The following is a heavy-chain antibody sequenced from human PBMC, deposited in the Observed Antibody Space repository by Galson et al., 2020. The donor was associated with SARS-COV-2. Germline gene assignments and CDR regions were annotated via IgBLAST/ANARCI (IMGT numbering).Heavy chain of an antibody. J-gene: IGHJ4*02. CDR1: GYTFTSYA. Sequence: SVKVSCKASGYTFTSYAMNWVRQAPGQGLEWMGWINTNTGNPTYAQGFTGRFVFSLDTSVSTAYLQISSLKAEDTAVYYCAREVVRGVFISFAYWGQGTLVTVSS. D-gene: IGHD3-10*01. CDR2: INTNTGNP. CDR3: AREVVRGVFISFAY. V-gene: IGHV7-4-1*02.